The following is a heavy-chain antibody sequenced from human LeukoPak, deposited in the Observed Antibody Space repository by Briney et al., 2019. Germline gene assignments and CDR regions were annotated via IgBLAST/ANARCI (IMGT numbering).Heavy chain of an antibody. D-gene: IGHD2-15*01. CDR1: GFPLSSYP. CDR3: AKDEHCSGGSCYVGWFAP. CDR2: FRGREGST. Sequence: GGSLRLSCGAWGFPLSSYPMRWVRQSPGEGREGVSAFRGREGSTYYADSERRRFTISRHNSKNTLYVQTKSGRAEHGCVYYCAKDEHCSGGSCYVGWFAPWGQGTLVTVSS. V-gene: IGHV3-23*01. J-gene: IGHJ5*02.